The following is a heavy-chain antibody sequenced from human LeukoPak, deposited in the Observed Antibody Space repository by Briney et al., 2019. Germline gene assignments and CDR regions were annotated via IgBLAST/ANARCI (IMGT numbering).Heavy chain of an antibody. J-gene: IGHJ4*02. CDR2: INQSGST. CDR3: ARYVPVKTGPNRASFDY. D-gene: IGHD1-1*01. CDR1: GGSFSGYY. Sequence: PSETLSLTCAVYGGSFSGYYWSWIRQPPGKGLEWIGEINQSGSTNCDPSLKSRVSMSIDTSKSQFSLNLRSVTAADTAVYYCARYVPVKTGPNRASFDYWGQGILVTVSS. V-gene: IGHV4-34*01.